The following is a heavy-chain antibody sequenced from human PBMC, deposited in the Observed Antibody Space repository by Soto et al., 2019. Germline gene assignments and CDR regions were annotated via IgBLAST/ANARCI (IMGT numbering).Heavy chain of an antibody. J-gene: IGHJ3*02. CDR1: GFTFSSYA. V-gene: IGHV3-23*01. CDR3: AKARGYYDSSGYSPDAFDI. D-gene: IGHD3-22*01. CDR2: ISGSGGST. Sequence: GGSLRLSCAASGFTFSSYAMSWVRQAPGKGLEWVSAISGSGGSTYSADSVKGRFTISRDNSKTTLYLQMNSLRAEDTAVYYCAKARGYYDSSGYSPDAFDIWGQGTMVTVSS.